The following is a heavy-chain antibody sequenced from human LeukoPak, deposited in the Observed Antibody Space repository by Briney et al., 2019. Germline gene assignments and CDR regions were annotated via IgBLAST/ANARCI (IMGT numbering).Heavy chain of an antibody. V-gene: IGHV3-23*01. CDR1: GFTFSSYA. D-gene: IGHD6-13*01. CDR2: ISGSGGST. CDR3: AKIDGGSSWFPDY. J-gene: IGHJ4*02. Sequence: GGSLRLSCAASGFTFSSYAVSWVRQAPGKGLEWVSAISGSGGSTYYADSVKGRFTISRDNSKNTLYLQMNSLRAEDTAVYYCAKIDGGSSWFPDYWGQGTLVTVSS.